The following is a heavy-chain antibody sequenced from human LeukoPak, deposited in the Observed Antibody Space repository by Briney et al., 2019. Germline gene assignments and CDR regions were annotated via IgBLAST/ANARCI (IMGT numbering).Heavy chain of an antibody. Sequence: ASVKVSCKASGYPFNSYGLSWVRQAPGQGLEWMGWISTYSGNTNYAQKLQGRVTLTTDTSTNTAFMELRSLRSDDTAVYYCAREVYCSSTSCYYFDSWGQGTLVTVSS. J-gene: IGHJ4*02. V-gene: IGHV1-18*01. CDR2: ISTYSGNT. D-gene: IGHD2-2*01. CDR3: AREVYCSSTSCYYFDS. CDR1: GYPFNSYG.